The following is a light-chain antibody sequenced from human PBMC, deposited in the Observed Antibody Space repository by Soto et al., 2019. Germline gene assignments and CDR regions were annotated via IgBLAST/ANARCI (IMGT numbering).Light chain of an antibody. CDR1: QSVDNN. CDR3: QQYGGSPRT. J-gene: IGKJ1*01. Sequence: EIMMKQSPVTLSASTGESATLSCRASQSVDNNVAWYQQKPGQAPRLLIVGSFARATGILARFSGSGFGTDFTLTISRLAPEDLAVYYCQQYGGSPRTFGQGTNVAIK. V-gene: IGKV3-20*01. CDR2: GSF.